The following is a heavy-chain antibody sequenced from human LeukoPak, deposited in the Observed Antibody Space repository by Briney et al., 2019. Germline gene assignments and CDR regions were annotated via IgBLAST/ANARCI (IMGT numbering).Heavy chain of an antibody. Sequence: PSQTLSLICTVSGDAITSGGYFWTWMPQHPGEGLEWIGYISYRGNTYYNPCLKSRVSMSLDPLTNPCSLRLSSVTAAETALYYCARYFCGSSYCPGVDYWGQGALVTVSS. V-gene: IGHV4-31*03. CDR3: ARYFCGSSYCPGVDY. CDR1: GDAITSGGYF. D-gene: IGHD2-2*01. CDR2: ISYRGNT. J-gene: IGHJ4*02.